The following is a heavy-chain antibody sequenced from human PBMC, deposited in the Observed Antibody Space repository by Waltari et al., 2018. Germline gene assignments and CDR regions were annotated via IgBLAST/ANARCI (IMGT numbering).Heavy chain of an antibody. CDR3: ARGLYLAGYSGSWFDY. J-gene: IGHJ4*02. CDR1: GGSFSGYY. CDR2: INHSGST. D-gene: IGHD6-13*01. V-gene: IGHV4-34*01. Sequence: QVQLQQWGAGLLKPSETLSLTCAVYGGSFSGYYWSWIRQPPGKGLEWIGEINHSGSTNYNPSLKSRVTISVDTSKNQFSLKLSSVTAADTAVYYCARGLYLAGYSGSWFDYWGQGTLVTVSS.